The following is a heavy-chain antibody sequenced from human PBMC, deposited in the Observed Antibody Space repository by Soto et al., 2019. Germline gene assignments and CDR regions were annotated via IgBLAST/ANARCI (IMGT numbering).Heavy chain of an antibody. CDR1: GGTFNSYL. CDR2: IIPAFGTA. D-gene: IGHD5-12*01. CDR3: AGGLDPPPVRLYFDT. V-gene: IGHV1-69*06. J-gene: IGHJ4*02. Sequence: SVKVSCKTSGGTFNSYLIDWVRQAPGQGLEWMGGIIPAFGTAKYAQKFQGRVTITADKSTTTAYMELRTLTSEDTAVYYCAGGLDPPPVRLYFDTWGQGTLVEVSS.